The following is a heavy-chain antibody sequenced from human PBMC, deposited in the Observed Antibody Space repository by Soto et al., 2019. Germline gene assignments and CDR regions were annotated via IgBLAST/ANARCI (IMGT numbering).Heavy chain of an antibody. CDR3: ARMGIVGATKFDY. CDR2: INHSGST. J-gene: IGHJ4*02. D-gene: IGHD1-26*01. V-gene: IGHV4-34*01. CDR1: GGSFSGYY. Sequence: PSETLSLTCAVYGGSFSGYYWSWIRQPPGKGLEWIGEINHSGSTNYNPSLKSRVTISVDTSKNQFSLKLSSVTAADTAVYYCARMGIVGATKFDYWGQGTLVTVSS.